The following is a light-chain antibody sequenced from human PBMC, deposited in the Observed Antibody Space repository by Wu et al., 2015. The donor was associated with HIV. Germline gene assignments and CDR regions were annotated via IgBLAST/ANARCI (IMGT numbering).Light chain of an antibody. CDR3: QQYGSSPRT. J-gene: IGKJ1*01. CDR1: QSVRSY. V-gene: IGKV3-20*01. CDR2: GAS. Sequence: EVVLTQSPGTLSLSPGERATLSCRASQSVRSYLAWYQQKPGQSPRLLIYGASSRATGIPDRFSGSGSGTGFTLTISRLEPEDFAVYHCQQYGSSPRTFGQGTKVEIK.